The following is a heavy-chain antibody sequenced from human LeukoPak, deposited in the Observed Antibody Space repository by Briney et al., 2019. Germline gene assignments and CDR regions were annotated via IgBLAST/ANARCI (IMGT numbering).Heavy chain of an antibody. J-gene: IGHJ4*02. D-gene: IGHD5-12*01. V-gene: IGHV4-59*12. CDR2: IYGSGNT. CDR1: GGSISGWY. CDR3: ARYHNGYDDY. Sequence: PSETLSLTCTVSGGSISGWYWSWIRQPPGKGLEWIGYIYGSGNTNYNPSLKSRVTMSIDTSKSHFSLKLTSVTAADTAVYYCARYHNGYDDYWGQGTLVTVSS.